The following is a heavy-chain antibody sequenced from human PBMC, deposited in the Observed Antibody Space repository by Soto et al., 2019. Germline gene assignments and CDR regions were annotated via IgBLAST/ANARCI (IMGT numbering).Heavy chain of an antibody. J-gene: IGHJ6*02. V-gene: IGHV1-69*01. CDR3: ARGVGQDIVVVPAANNYYYYGMDV. D-gene: IGHD2-2*01. Sequence: QVQLVQSGAEVKKPGSSVKVSCKASGGTFSSYAISWVRQAPGQGLEWMGGIIPIFGTANYAQKFQGRVTITADESTSTAYMGLSSLRSEDTAVYYCARGVGQDIVVVPAANNYYYYGMDVWGQGSTVTVSS. CDR1: GGTFSSYA. CDR2: IIPIFGTA.